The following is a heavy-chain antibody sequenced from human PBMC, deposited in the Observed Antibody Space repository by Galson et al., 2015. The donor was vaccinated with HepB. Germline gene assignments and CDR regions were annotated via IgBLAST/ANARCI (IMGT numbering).Heavy chain of an antibody. CDR2: ISGSGGST. CDR1: GFTFGSYA. V-gene: IGHV3-23*01. CDR3: ASSRDFWSGYYAGRDYYYYYGMDV. D-gene: IGHD3-3*01. Sequence: SLILACAASGFTFGSYAMSWVRQAPGEGLEWVSSISGSGGSTYYADPVKGRFAISMDNSKNTLYLPMNSLRAEDTAVYYCASSRDFWSGYYAGRDYYYYYGMDVWGQGTTVTVSS. J-gene: IGHJ6*02.